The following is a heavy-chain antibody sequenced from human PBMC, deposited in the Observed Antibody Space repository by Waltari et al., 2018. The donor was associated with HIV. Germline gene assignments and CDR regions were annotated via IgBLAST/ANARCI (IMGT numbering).Heavy chain of an antibody. CDR3: ARGITGTGYSSSWTGWFDP. D-gene: IGHD6-13*01. CDR1: GGSFSGYY. CDR2: INHGGST. J-gene: IGHJ5*02. Sequence: QVQLQQWGAGLLKPSETLSLTCAVYGGSFSGYYWSWIRQPPGKGLGWMWEINHGGSTNNHPSLESRVTISVDASKNQFSLKLSSVTAADTAVYYCARGITGTGYSSSWTGWFDPWGQGTLVTVSS. V-gene: IGHV4-34*01.